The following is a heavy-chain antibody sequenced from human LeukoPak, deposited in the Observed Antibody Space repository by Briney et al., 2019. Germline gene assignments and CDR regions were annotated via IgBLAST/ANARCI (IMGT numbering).Heavy chain of an antibody. Sequence: ASVKVSCKASGYTFTGYHMHWVRQAPGQGLEWMGWINLDNGDTSFPQKFRGRVTMTRETSISTAYMVLTGLTSDDTAVYYCARADSGSSDFDYWGQGTLVTVSS. CDR2: INLDNGDT. V-gene: IGHV1-2*02. CDR1: GYTFTGYH. D-gene: IGHD1-26*01. J-gene: IGHJ4*02. CDR3: ARADSGSSDFDY.